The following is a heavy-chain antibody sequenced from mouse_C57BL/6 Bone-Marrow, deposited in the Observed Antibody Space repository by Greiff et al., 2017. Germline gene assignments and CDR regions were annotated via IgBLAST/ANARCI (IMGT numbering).Heavy chain of an antibody. J-gene: IGHJ2*01. CDR1: GYTFTSYG. V-gene: IGHV1-81*01. Sequence: QVQLKESGAELARPGASVKLSCKASGYTFTSYGISWVKQRTGQGLEWIGEIYPRSGNTYYNEKFKGKATLTADKSSSTAYMELRSLTSEDSAVYFCARRYYGSSRYFDYWGQGTTLTVSS. CDR2: IYPRSGNT. D-gene: IGHD1-1*01. CDR3: ARRYYGSSRYFDY.